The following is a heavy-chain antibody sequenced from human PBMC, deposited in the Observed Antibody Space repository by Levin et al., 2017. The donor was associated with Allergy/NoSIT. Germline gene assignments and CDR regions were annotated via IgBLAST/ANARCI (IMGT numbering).Heavy chain of an antibody. Sequence: GGSLRLSCAASGFTFSSYWMHWVRQAPGKGLVWVSRINSDGSSTSYADSVKGRFTMSRDNAKNTLYLQMNSLRAEDTAVYYCARAGCGGDCSSDYWGQGTLVTVSS. CDR3: ARAGCGGDCSSDY. CDR2: INSDGSST. J-gene: IGHJ4*02. V-gene: IGHV3-74*01. CDR1: GFTFSSYW. D-gene: IGHD2-21*02.